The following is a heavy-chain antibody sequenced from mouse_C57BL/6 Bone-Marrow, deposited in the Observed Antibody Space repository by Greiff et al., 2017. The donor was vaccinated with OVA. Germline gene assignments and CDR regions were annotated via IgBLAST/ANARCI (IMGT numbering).Heavy chain of an antibody. CDR2: ISNLAYSI. V-gene: IGHV5-15*01. J-gene: IGHJ4*01. Sequence: EVKLVESGGGLVQPGGSLKLSCAASGFTFSDYGMAWVRQAPRKGPEWVAFISNLAYSIYYADTVTGRFTISRENAKNTLYLEMSSLRSEDTAMYDCARHYGNLTGAMDYWGQGTSVTVSS. CDR1: GFTFSDYG. CDR3: ARHYGNLTGAMDY. D-gene: IGHD2-1*01.